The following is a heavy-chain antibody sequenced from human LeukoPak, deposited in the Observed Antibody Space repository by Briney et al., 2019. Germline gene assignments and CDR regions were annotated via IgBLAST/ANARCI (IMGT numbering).Heavy chain of an antibody. J-gene: IGHJ5*02. CDR2: IYTSGST. CDR3: AKDQYGYSTNWFDP. Sequence: SAALSLTCTVSGGSIISYYWSWIRQPAGKGLEWIGRIYTSGSTNYNPSLKSRVTMSVDTSKNQFSLKLSSVTAADTAVYYCAKDQYGYSTNWFDPWGQGTLVTVSS. V-gene: IGHV4-4*07. CDR1: GGSIISYY. D-gene: IGHD5-24*01.